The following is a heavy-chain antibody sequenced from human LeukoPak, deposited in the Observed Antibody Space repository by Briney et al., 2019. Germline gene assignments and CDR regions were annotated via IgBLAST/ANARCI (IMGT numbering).Heavy chain of an antibody. CDR2: ISGSGGST. D-gene: IGHD2-15*01. CDR3: AKQVASRVYYFDY. Sequence: GGSLRLSCAGSGFTFSSYAMSWVRLAPGKGLEWVSAISGSGGSTCYADSVKGRFTISRDNSKNTLYLQMNSLRAEDTAVYYCAKQVASRVYYFDYWGQGTLVTVSS. CDR1: GFTFSSYA. J-gene: IGHJ4*02. V-gene: IGHV3-23*01.